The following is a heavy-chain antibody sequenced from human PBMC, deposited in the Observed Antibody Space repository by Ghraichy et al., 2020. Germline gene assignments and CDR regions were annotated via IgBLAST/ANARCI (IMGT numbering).Heavy chain of an antibody. D-gene: IGHD2-21*02. CDR2: IYSAGLT. CDR1: GITVSTKY. J-gene: IGHJ4*02. Sequence: GGSLRLSCEASGITVSTKYMHWVRQAPGKGLEWVSLIYSAGLTRYADSVRDRFTISRDSSTNKLFLQIDSLRAEDTAVYYCVGGNCGGDCYVDYWGQGTLVTVSS. V-gene: IGHV3-66*01. CDR3: VGGNCGGDCYVDY.